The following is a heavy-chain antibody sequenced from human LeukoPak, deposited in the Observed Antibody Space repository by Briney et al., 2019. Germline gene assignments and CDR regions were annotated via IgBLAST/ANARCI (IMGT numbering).Heavy chain of an antibody. V-gene: IGHV3-30-3*01. CDR1: GFSFSTYA. CDR3: ARGSLKIIAVSSD. Sequence: GGSLRLSCAVSGFSFSTYAMHWVRQAPGKGLEWVAVISYDGSNKYYADSVKGRFTISKDNSKNALYLQMNSLRAEDTAVYYCARGSLKIIAVSSDWGQGTLVTVSS. J-gene: IGHJ4*02. CDR2: ISYDGSNK. D-gene: IGHD6-19*01.